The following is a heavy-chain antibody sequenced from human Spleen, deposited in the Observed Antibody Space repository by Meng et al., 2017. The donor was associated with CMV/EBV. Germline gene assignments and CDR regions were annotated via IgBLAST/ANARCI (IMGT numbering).Heavy chain of an antibody. V-gene: IGHV4-31*02. CDR3: ARDLITYSGYDWVRGGMDV. CDR2: IYYSGST. CDR1: SGGDY. D-gene: IGHD5-12*01. J-gene: IGHJ6*02. Sequence: SGGDYWSWIRQHPGKGLEWIGYIYYSGSTYYNPPLKSRVTISVDTSKNQFSLKLSSVTAADTAVYYCARDLITYSGYDWVRGGMDVWGQGTTVTVSS.